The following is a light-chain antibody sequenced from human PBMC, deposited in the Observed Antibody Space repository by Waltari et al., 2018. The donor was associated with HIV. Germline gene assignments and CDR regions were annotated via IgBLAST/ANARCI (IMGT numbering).Light chain of an antibody. J-gene: IGLJ2*01. CDR1: RSNIGAGFD. CDR3: QSYDMSQSGSLV. CDR2: DNT. Sequence: QSVLTQPPSVSGAPGQRVTIACTGTRSNIGAGFDVHWYQQIPGNAPKLLIYDNTSRPSGVPDRCAGSKSGTSASMAITGLQSEDEADYYCQSYDMSQSGSLVFGGGTKLTVL. V-gene: IGLV1-40*01.